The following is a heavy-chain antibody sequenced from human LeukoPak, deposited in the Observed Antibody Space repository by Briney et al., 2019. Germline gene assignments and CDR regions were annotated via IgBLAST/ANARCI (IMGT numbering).Heavy chain of an antibody. CDR1: GGSISSSSYY. CDR3: ARARPGGGADY. J-gene: IGHJ4*02. Sequence: SETLSLTCTVSGGSISSSSYYCGWLRQPPGKGPEWIGSIYYSGSTYYNPSLKSRVTISVDTSKNQFSLKLSSVTAADTAVYYCARARPGGGADYWGQGTLVTVSS. CDR2: IYYSGST. V-gene: IGHV4-39*01. D-gene: IGHD2-8*02.